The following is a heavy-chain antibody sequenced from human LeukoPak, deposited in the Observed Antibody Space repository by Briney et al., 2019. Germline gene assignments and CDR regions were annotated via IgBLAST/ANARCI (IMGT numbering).Heavy chain of an antibody. J-gene: IGHJ6*02. D-gene: IGHD3-10*01. CDR2: IIPILGIA. V-gene: IGHV1-69*04. CDR3: ARDFNLTTSSSYGSGLYYYYYGMDV. Sequence: SVKVSCKASGGTFSSYAISWVRQAPGQGLEWMGRIIPILGIANYAQKFQGRVTITADKSTSTAYMELSSLRSEDTAVYYCARDFNLTTSSSYGSGLYYYYYGMDVWGQGTTVTVSS. CDR1: GGTFSSYA.